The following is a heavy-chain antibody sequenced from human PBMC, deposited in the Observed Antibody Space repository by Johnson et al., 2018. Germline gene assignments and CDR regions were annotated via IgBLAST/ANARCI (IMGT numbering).Heavy chain of an antibody. CDR3: AKDRSLIRSSTSCSH. V-gene: IGHV3-30-3*01. J-gene: IGHJ1*01. CDR1: GFTFSSYA. Sequence: QVQLVESGGGVVQPGRSLRLSCAASGFTFSSYAMHWVRQAPGKGLEWVAVISYDGSNKYYADSVKGRFTISRDNSKNTLYLQMKSLRAEDTALYYCAKDRSLIRSSTSCSHWGQGTLVTVSS. CDR2: ISYDGSNK. D-gene: IGHD2-2*01.